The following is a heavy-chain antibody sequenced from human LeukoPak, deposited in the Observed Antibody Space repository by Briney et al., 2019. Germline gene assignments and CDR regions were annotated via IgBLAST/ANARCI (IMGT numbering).Heavy chain of an antibody. CDR1: GYTFTGYY. CDR3: ASGDYYDSSGYYHWFDP. V-gene: IGHV1-2*02. CDR2: INPNSGGT. D-gene: IGHD3-22*01. Sequence: ASVKVSCKASGYTFTGYYMHWVRQAPGQGLEWMGWINPNSGGTNYAQKFQGRVTMTRDTSISTAYMELGRLRSDDTAVYYCASGDYYDSSGYYHWFDPWGQGTLVTVSS. J-gene: IGHJ5*02.